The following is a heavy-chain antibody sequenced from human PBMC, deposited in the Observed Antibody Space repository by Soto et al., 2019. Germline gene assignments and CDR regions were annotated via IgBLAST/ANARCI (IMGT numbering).Heavy chain of an antibody. CDR1: GGSFSGYY. CDR2: INHSGST. V-gene: IGHV4-34*01. D-gene: IGHD6-13*01. Sequence: SETLSLTCAVYGGSFSGYYWSWIRQPPGKGLEWIGEINHSGSTNYNPSLKSRVTISVGTSKNQFSLKLSSVTAADTAVYYCARGLGDKSEAAAGNHFDYWGQGTLVTVSS. J-gene: IGHJ4*02. CDR3: ARGLGDKSEAAAGNHFDY.